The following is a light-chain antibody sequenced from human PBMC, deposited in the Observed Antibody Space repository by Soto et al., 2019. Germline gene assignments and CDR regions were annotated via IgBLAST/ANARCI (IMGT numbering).Light chain of an antibody. CDR3: QSYDSSLRV. V-gene: IGLV1-40*01. Sequence: QSVLTQPPSVSGAPGQSVTISCNGSDSNIGAGSDVHWDQQLPGTAPKVLIYGNTFRPSGVPDRFSGSKSGTSASLAITGLQAEDEAVYYCQSYDSSLRVFGGGTTVTVL. J-gene: IGLJ3*02. CDR1: DSNIGAGSD. CDR2: GNT.